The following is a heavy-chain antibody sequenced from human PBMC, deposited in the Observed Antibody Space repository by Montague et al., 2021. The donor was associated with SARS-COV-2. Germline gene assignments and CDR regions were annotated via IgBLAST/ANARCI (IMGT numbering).Heavy chain of an antibody. Sequence: SETLSLTSAVYDGCFSDYSWTWIRQPPGKGLEWIGEINHRGSTNYNPSLKSRVTISVDTSKNQFSLKMTSVTAADTAVYYCARGRQHINMVVVVVTGGEYYFDFWGQGTLVAVSS. D-gene: IGHD3-22*01. J-gene: IGHJ4*02. CDR2: INHRGST. V-gene: IGHV4-34*01. CDR1: DGCFSDYS. CDR3: ARGRQHINMVVVVVTGGEYYFDF.